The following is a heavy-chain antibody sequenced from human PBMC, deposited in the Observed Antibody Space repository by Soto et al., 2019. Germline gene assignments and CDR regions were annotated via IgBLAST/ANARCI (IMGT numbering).Heavy chain of an antibody. CDR1: GYTFTAYH. CDR3: ARNMDYYYGRGSGNGHGV. J-gene: IGHJ6*02. CDR2: INPKFGDT. Sequence: QVQLVQSGAEVKEPGDSVRVSCEASGYTFTAYHIHWVRQAPGQGREWMGWINPKFGDTTYAQDLQGRVSMTRDMSISTVYMELSRLTSDDTAIYYCARNMDYYYGRGSGNGHGVWGQGTTVTVFS. V-gene: IGHV1-2*02. D-gene: IGHD3-10*02.